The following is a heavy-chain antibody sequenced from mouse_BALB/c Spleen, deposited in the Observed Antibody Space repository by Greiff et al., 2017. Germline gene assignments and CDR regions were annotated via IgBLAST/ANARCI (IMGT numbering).Heavy chain of an antibody. CDR1: GISITTGNYR. V-gene: IGHV3-5*02. Sequence: VQLKESGPGLVKPSQTVSLTCTVTGISITTGNYRWSWIRQFPGNKLEWIGYIYYSGTITYNPSLTSRTTITRDTSKNQFFLEMNSLTAEDTATYYCAREGRDYYGSSFDDWGQGTTLTVSS. D-gene: IGHD1-1*01. J-gene: IGHJ2*01. CDR2: IYYSGTI. CDR3: AREGRDYYGSSFDD.